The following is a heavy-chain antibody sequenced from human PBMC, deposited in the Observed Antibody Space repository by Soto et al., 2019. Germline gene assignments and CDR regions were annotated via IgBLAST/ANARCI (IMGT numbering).Heavy chain of an antibody. CDR1: GGTFSSYA. J-gene: IGHJ4*02. D-gene: IGHD3-10*01. V-gene: IGHV1-69*05. CDR3: ARDSSEYYGSGSYLGY. CDR2: IIPIFGTA. Sequence: SVKVSCKASGGTFSSYAISWVRQPPGQGLEWMGGIIPIFGTANYAQKLQGRVTMTTDTSTSTAYMELRSLRSDDTAVYYCARDSSEYYGSGSYLGYWGQGTLVTVSS.